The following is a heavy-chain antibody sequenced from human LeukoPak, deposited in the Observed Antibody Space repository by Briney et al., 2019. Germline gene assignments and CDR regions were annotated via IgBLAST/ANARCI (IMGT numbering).Heavy chain of an antibody. J-gene: IGHJ4*02. V-gene: IGHV4-59*01. D-gene: IGHD2-8*01. CDR2: IYYSGST. Sequence: PSETLSLTCTVSGGSISSYYWSWIRQPPGKGLEWIGYIYYSGSTNYNPSLKSRVTISVDTSKNQFSLKLSSVTAADTAAYYCARTNKRAHYFDYWGQGTLVTVSS. CDR3: ARTNKRAHYFDY. CDR1: GGSISSYY.